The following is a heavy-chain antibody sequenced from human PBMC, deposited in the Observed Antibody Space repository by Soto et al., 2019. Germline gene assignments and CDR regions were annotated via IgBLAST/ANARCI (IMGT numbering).Heavy chain of an antibody. V-gene: IGHV3-53*01. J-gene: IGHJ1*01. CDR2: IFDGDNS. D-gene: IGHD3-22*01. Sequence: EVQLVESGGGLIQPGGSLRLSCVVSGFTVSSRRNYMSWVRQAPGKGLEWVSVIFDGDNSYYADSVKGRFTISRDNSKSTLYLQMNSRRAEDTAVHYCARGTAEYDSSGYPLAAWCRGTLVTVSS. CDR1: GFTVSSRRNY. CDR3: ARGTAEYDSSGYPLAA.